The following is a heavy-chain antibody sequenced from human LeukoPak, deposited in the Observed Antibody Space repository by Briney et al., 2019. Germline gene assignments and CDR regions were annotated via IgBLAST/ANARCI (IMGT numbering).Heavy chain of an antibody. CDR3: ARSPRSDTVNYFDY. Sequence: SETLSLTCTVSGGSISSSSYYWGWIRQPPGKGLEWIGSIYYSGSTYYNPSLKSRVTISVDTSKNQFSLKLSSVTAADTAVYYCARSPRSDTVNYFDYWGQGTLVTVSS. D-gene: IGHD4-17*01. V-gene: IGHV4-39*01. CDR2: IYYSGST. CDR1: GGSISSSSYY. J-gene: IGHJ4*02.